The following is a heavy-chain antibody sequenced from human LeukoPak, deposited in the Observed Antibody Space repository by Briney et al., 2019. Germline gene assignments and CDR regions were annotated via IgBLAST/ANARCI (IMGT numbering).Heavy chain of an antibody. Sequence: GGSLRLSCAASGFTFSSYAMSWVRQAPGKGLEWVSAISGSGGSAYYADSVKGRFTISRDNSKNTLYLQMNSLRAEDTALYYCAKDISYDSSGYYDYWGQGTLVTVSS. D-gene: IGHD3-22*01. V-gene: IGHV3-23*01. CDR1: GFTFSSYA. J-gene: IGHJ4*02. CDR2: ISGSGGSA. CDR3: AKDISYDSSGYYDY.